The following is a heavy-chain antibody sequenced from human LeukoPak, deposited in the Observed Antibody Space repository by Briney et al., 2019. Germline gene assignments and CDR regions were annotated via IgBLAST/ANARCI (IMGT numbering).Heavy chain of an antibody. D-gene: IGHD2-2*01. V-gene: IGHV3-21*01. CDR2: ISTSRSHI. CDR3: ARSGYSSTWYLQNFELDY. Sequence: SGESLRLSCAASGFTFRSYSMNWVRQAPGEGLGWVSSISTSRSHIYYTDSVEGRFTISRDNAKNSLYLQMNSLRAEDTAVYFCARSGYSSTWYLQNFELDYWGQGTLVTVSS. CDR1: GFTFRSYS. J-gene: IGHJ4*02.